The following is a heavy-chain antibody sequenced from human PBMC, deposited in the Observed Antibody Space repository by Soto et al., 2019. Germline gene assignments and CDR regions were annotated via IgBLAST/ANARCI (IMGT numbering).Heavy chain of an antibody. V-gene: IGHV3-64D*06. D-gene: IGHD3-9*01. J-gene: IGHJ4*02. Sequence: GGSLRLSCSAAGFTFTDFAIHWVRQAPGRGLEYVSAIGVNGSDTYYADSVRGRFTISRDNSKNTLYLQMSSLRTEDTAVYYCVKEVGPCCDWSYYFDYWGQGTVVTVSS. CDR3: VKEVGPCCDWSYYFDY. CDR2: IGVNGSDT. CDR1: GFTFTDFA.